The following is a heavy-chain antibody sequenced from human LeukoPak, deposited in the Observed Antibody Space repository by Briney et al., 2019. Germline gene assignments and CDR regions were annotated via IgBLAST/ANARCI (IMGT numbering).Heavy chain of an antibody. Sequence: PGGSLRLSCAASGFTFSSYAMSWVRQAPGKGLEWVSSISSSSSYIYYADSVKGRFTISRDNAKNSLYLQMNSLRAEDTAVYYCARDGAECSSTSCYRRGYYYYYMDVWGKGTTVTVSS. CDR1: GFTFSSYA. CDR3: ARDGAECSSTSCYRRGYYYYYMDV. D-gene: IGHD2-2*01. V-gene: IGHV3-21*01. CDR2: ISSSSSYI. J-gene: IGHJ6*03.